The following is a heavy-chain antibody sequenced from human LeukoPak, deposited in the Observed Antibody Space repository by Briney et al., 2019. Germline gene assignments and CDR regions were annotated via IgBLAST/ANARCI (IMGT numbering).Heavy chain of an antibody. J-gene: IGHJ4*02. V-gene: IGHV3-30*02. D-gene: IGHD4-17*01. CDR2: IRYDGGNK. CDR3: AKDATTVTTFYFDY. Sequence: PGGSLRLSCAASGFTFSSYGMHWVRQAPGKGLEWVAFIRYDGGNKYYADSVKGRFTISRDNSENTLYLQMNSLRAEDTAVYYCAKDATTVTTFYFDYWGQGTLVTVSS. CDR1: GFTFSSYG.